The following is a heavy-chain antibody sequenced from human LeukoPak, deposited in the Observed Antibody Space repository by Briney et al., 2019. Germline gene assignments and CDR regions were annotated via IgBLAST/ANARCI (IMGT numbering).Heavy chain of an antibody. V-gene: IGHV4-4*02. Sequence: KPSETLSLTCAVSGDSISSSNWWGWVRQPPGKGLEWIGEIYHSGSTNYNPSLKSRVTISVDTSNNQFSLRLSSVTAADTAVYYCARRGIAAAGTRWFDPWGQGTLVTVSS. CDR3: ARRGIAAAGTRWFDP. CDR1: GDSISSSNW. CDR2: IYHSGST. D-gene: IGHD6-13*01. J-gene: IGHJ5*02.